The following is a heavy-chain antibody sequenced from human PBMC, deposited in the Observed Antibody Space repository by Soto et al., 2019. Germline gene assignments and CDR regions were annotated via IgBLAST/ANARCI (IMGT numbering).Heavy chain of an antibody. CDR2: MYYSGIS. CDR3: GRGASGDYPLAWFDP. J-gene: IGHJ5*02. CDR1: GGSISSYY. Sequence: SETLSLTCTVSGGSISSYYWSWIRQPPGKGLEWIGYMYYSGISNYNPSLKSRVTILLDTPKNQFSLKLSSVTAADSAVYYCGRGASGDYPLAWFDPWGQGTLVTVA. D-gene: IGHD6-19*01. V-gene: IGHV4-59*01.